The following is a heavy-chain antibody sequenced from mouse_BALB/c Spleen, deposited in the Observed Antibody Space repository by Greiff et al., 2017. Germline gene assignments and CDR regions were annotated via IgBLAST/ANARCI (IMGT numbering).Heavy chain of an antibody. J-gene: IGHJ3*01. V-gene: IGHV1-15*01. D-gene: IGHD3-1*01. CDR2: IDPETGGT. Sequence: QVQLKESGAELVRPGASVTLSCKASGYTFTDYEMHWVKQTPVHGLEWIGAIDPETGGTAYNQKFKGKATLTADKSSSTAYMELRSLTSEDSAVYYCTRWLDWGQGTLVTVSA. CDR1: GYTFTDYE. CDR3: TRWLD.